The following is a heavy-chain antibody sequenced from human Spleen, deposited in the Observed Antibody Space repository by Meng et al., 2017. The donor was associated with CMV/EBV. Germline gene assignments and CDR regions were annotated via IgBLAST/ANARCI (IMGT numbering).Heavy chain of an antibody. CDR3: ARLYFYESGGHYYEDY. D-gene: IGHD3-22*01. Sequence: QVHLVQSGAEVKKPGASVKVSCKTSGYNFTTYYLHWARQAPGQGLEWMGVIQPSGGDTSYAQKFQDRISMTRDTSTNTVYMELTSLRSEDTAMYYCARLYFYESGGHYYEDYWGPGTLVTVSS. CDR2: IQPSGGDT. V-gene: IGHV1-46*01. J-gene: IGHJ4*02. CDR1: GYNFTTYY.